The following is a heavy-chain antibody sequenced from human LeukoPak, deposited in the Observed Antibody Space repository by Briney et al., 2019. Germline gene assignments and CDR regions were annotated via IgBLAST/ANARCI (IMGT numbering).Heavy chain of an antibody. CDR1: GASINSYR. CDR3: TKGYYEPFDF. J-gene: IGHJ4*02. CDR2: ISYDGKT. D-gene: IGHD3-22*01. Sequence: PSETLSPTCNVSGASINSYRWNWIRQPPGKGLEWIGYISYDGKTNYNPSLKSRLTLSVDTSKNQFSLNLNSVTAADTARYYCTKGYYEPFDFWGQGSLVTVTS. V-gene: IGHV4-59*01.